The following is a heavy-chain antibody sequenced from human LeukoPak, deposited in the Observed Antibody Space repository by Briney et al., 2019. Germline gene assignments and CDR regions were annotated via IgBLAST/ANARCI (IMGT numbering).Heavy chain of an antibody. CDR3: AKTNTYCSGGSCSTVPLGY. J-gene: IGHJ4*02. CDR1: GFTFSSYA. Sequence: PGGSLRLSCAASGFTFSSYAMSWVRQAPGKGLEWVSAISGSGGSTYYADSVKGRFTTSRDNSKNTLYLQMNSLRAEDTAVYYCAKTNTYCSGGSCSTVPLGYWGQGTLVTVSS. CDR2: ISGSGGST. D-gene: IGHD2-15*01. V-gene: IGHV3-23*01.